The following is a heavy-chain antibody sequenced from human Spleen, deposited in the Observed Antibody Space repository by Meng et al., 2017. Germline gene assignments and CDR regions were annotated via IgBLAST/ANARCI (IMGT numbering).Heavy chain of an antibody. CDR1: GFSVSHNY. J-gene: IGHJ4*02. V-gene: IGHV3-66*02. CDR3: ARSPIDKYDISALPLDY. D-gene: IGHD3-22*01. CDR2: IYSGGNT. Sequence: GESLKISCAASGFSVSHNYMSWVRQAPGKGLEWVSVIYSGGNTYYADSVKGRFTISRDNSKNTVFLHINSLRPEDTAVYYCARSPIDKYDISALPLDYWGQGKLVNGSS.